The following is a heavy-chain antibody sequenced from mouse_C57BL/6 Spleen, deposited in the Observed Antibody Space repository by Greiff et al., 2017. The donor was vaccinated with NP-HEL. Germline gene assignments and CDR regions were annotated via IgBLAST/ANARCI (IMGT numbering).Heavy chain of an antibody. CDR3: ARDHPIYYDYDAWFAY. CDR2: ISDGGSYT. D-gene: IGHD2-4*01. J-gene: IGHJ3*01. V-gene: IGHV5-4*01. CDR1: GFTFSSYA. Sequence: DVKLVESGGGLVKPGGSLKLSCAASGFTFSSYAMSWVRQTPEKRLEWVATISDGGSYTYYPDNVKGRFTISRDNAKNNLYLQMSHLKSEDTAMYYCARDHPIYYDYDAWFAYWGQGTLVTVSA.